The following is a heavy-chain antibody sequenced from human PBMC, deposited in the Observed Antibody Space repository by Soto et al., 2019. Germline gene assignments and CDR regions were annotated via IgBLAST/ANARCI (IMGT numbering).Heavy chain of an antibody. J-gene: IGHJ4*02. CDR1: GLTFSSYA. D-gene: IGHD3-22*01. CDR2: ISGSGIST. CDR3: AKNSESSAYSSFDY. V-gene: IGHV3-23*01. Sequence: EVQLLESGGGLVQPGGSLRLSCAASGLTFSSYAMSWVRQAPGKGLEWVSGISGSGISTYYADSVKGRFTISRDNSKNTLYLQMNSRRAEDTAVYYCAKNSESSAYSSFDYWGQGNLVTVSS.